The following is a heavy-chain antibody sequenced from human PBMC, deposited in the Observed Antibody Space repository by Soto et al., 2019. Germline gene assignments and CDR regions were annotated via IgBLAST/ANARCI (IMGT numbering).Heavy chain of an antibody. CDR2: IFSNDEK. CDR3: ARIGPGYDSSGYYY. CDR1: GFSLSNAGMG. V-gene: IGHV2-26*01. J-gene: IGHJ4*02. D-gene: IGHD3-22*01. Sequence: ASGPTLVNPXETLTLTCTVSGFSLSNAGMGVSWIRQPPGKALEWLAHIFSNDEKSYSTSLKSRLTISKDTSKSQVVLTMTNMDPVDTATYYCARIGPGYDSSGYYYWGQGTLVTVS.